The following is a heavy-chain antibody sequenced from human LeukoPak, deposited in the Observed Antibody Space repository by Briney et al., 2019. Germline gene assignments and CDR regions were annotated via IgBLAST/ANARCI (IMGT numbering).Heavy chain of an antibody. J-gene: IGHJ4*02. Sequence: SETLSLTCTVSGGSISSYYWSWIRQPPGKGLEWIGYIYYSGSTNYNPSLKSRVTISVDTSKNQFSLKLSSVTAADTAVYYCARADITIFGVVIDYWGQGTLVTVSS. CDR2: IYYSGST. D-gene: IGHD3-3*01. V-gene: IGHV4-59*01. CDR1: GGSISSYY. CDR3: ARADITIFGVVIDY.